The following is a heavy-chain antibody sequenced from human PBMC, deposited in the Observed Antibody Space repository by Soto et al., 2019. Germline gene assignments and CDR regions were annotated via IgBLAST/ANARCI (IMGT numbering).Heavy chain of an antibody. CDR3: XXXXXTALVFYYYGMDV. CDR2: IVVGSGNT. V-gene: IGHV1-58*01. J-gene: IGHJ6*02. CDR1: GFTFTTSA. Sequence: QMQLVQSGPEVTKPGASVKVSCKASGFTFTTSAVHWVRQARGQRLEWIGWIVVGSGNTDYAQKFQERVTITRDMSTSTVYMELSSLRSEDTAVYYXXXXXXTALVFYYYGMDVWGQGTTVTVSS. D-gene: IGHD5-18*01.